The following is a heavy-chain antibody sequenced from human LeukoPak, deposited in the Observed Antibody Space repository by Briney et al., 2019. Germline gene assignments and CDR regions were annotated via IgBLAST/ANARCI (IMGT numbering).Heavy chain of an antibody. J-gene: IGHJ4*02. Sequence: ASVKVSCKASGYTFTGYFLHWVRQAPGQGLEWMGWINPNSGGTNYAQKFQGRVTMTRDTSISTAYMELSRLTSDDTAVYYCARDMRRGRDYYGSGTLEYWGQGTLVTVSS. D-gene: IGHD3-10*01. V-gene: IGHV1-2*02. CDR1: GYTFTGYF. CDR3: ARDMRRGRDYYGSGTLEY. CDR2: INPNSGGT.